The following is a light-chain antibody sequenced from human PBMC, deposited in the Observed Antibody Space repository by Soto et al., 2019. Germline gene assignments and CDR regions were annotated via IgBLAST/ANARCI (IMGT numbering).Light chain of an antibody. CDR3: QQYYDWPWT. CDR1: QSVGSN. V-gene: IGKV3-15*01. CDR2: GAS. J-gene: IGKJ1*01. Sequence: EKVMTQSPGSLSVSPGERAALSCRASQSVGSNLAWYQRKPGQAPRLLIYGASTRATGIPSRFSGSGSGTEFTLTISSLQSEDFAVYYCQQYYDWPWTFRQGTTVEIK.